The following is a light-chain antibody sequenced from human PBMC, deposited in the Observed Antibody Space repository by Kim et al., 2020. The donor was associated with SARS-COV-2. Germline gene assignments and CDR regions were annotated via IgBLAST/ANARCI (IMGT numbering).Light chain of an antibody. Sequence: SVSPGDRATRSCRASQSVSTNLAWYQQKPGQTPRLLIYGVSTRTTGVAARLSGSGSGTEFSLTISSLQSEDFAVYYCQQYNQWPFTLGQGTKL. CDR3: QQYNQWPFT. V-gene: IGKV3-15*01. J-gene: IGKJ2*01. CDR2: GVS. CDR1: QSVSTN.